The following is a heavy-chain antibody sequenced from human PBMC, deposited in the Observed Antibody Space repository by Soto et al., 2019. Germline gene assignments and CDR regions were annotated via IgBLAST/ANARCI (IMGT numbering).Heavy chain of an antibody. CDR1: GDSLNTRGVG. J-gene: IGHJ3*02. CDR3: AHIMITYGGVIGLDAFDN. CDR2: IYWDDDR. V-gene: IGHV2-5*02. Sequence: ESGPTLVNPTRTLTVTCTFSGDSLNTRGVGVGWIRQPPGKALEWLAVIYWDDDRRYSPSLNSRLTITKDTSRNQVVLTMTNMDPVDTATYYCAHIMITYGGVIGLDAFDNWGQGTMVTVSS. D-gene: IGHD3-16*02.